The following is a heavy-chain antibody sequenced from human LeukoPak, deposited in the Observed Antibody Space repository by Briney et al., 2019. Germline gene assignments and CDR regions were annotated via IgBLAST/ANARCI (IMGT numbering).Heavy chain of an antibody. CDR2: ISYDGSNK. V-gene: IGHV3-30-3*01. J-gene: IGHJ3*02. CDR3: ARPEYSSGWPNAFDI. D-gene: IGHD6-19*01. CDR1: GFTFSSYA. Sequence: PGGSLRLSCAASGFTFSSYAMHWVRQAPGKGLEWVAVISYDGSNKYYADSVKGRFTISRDNSKNTLYLQMNSLRAEDTAVYYCARPEYSSGWPNAFDIWGQGTMVTVSS.